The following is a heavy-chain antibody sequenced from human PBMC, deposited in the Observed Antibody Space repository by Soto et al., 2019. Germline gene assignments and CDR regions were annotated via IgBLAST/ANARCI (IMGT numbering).Heavy chain of an antibody. CDR3: ARDDLDEVTTVY. D-gene: IGHD4-17*01. CDR1: GFTVSSNY. CDR2: IYSGGST. Sequence: GGSLRLSCAASGFTVSSNYMSWVRQAPGKGLEWVSVIYSGGSTYYADSVKGRFTISRDNSKNTLYLQMNSLRAEDTAVYYCARDDLDEVTTVYWGQGTLVTVSS. V-gene: IGHV3-66*01. J-gene: IGHJ4*02.